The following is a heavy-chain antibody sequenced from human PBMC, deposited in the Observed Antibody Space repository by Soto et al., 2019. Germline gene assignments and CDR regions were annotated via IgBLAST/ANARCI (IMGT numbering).Heavy chain of an antibody. D-gene: IGHD3-9*01. CDR1: GFTFSSYA. J-gene: IGHJ6*02. Sequence: QVQLVESGGGVVQPGRSLRLSCAASGFTFSSYAMHWVRQAPGKGLEWVAVISYDGSNKYYADSVKGRFTICRDNSKNTLYLQMNSLRGEDTAVYYCARDLTGGDRYYYYGMDVWGQGTTVTVSS. CDR2: ISYDGSNK. CDR3: ARDLTGGDRYYYYGMDV. V-gene: IGHV3-30-3*01.